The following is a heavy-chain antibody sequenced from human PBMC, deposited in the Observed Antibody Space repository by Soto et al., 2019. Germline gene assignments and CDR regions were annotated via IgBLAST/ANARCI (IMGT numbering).Heavy chain of an antibody. CDR1: GYTFTSYD. Sequence: ASVKVSCKASGYTFTSYDINWVRQATGQGLEWMGWMNPNSGNTGYAQKFQGRVTMTRNTSISTAYMELSSLRSEDTAVYYCARGYHSLVAAKYYYYYGMDVWGQGPTVTVYS. D-gene: IGHD5-12*01. CDR2: MNPNSGNT. J-gene: IGHJ6*02. CDR3: ARGYHSLVAAKYYYYYGMDV. V-gene: IGHV1-8*01.